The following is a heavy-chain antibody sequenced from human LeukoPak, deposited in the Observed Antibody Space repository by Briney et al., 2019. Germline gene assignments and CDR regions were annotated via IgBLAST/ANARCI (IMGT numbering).Heavy chain of an antibody. D-gene: IGHD5-24*01. CDR3: ARGFGGDGFQH. J-gene: IGHJ1*01. V-gene: IGHV4-39*07. CDR2: IYYSGST. CDR1: GGSISSSSFY. Sequence: SETLSLTCSVSGGSISSSSFYWGWIRQPPGKGLEWIGNIYYSGSTYYNPSLKSRVTISEDTSKTQFSLKLSSVTAADTAVYYCARGFGGDGFQHWGQGTLVTVSS.